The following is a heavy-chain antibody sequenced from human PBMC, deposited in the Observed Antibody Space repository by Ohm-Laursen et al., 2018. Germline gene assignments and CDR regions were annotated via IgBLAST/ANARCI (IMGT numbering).Heavy chain of an antibody. CDR2: IRSIGDQT. Sequence: SLRLSCAASGFTFSTYAMSWARQAPGKGLEWVSSIRSIGDQTYNADSVKGRFTISRDNSKNTLYLQMNSLRAEDTAMYYCARGQPIDFWGQGTLVTVSS. CDR1: GFTFSTYA. CDR3: ARGQPIDF. J-gene: IGHJ4*02. V-gene: IGHV3-23*01.